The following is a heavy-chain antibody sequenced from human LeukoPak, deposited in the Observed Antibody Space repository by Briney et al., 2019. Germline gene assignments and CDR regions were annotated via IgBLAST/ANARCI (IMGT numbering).Heavy chain of an antibody. J-gene: IGHJ4*02. CDR1: GFTFSTYS. D-gene: IGHD3-10*01. CDR3: AKDPMVRGLTYDC. V-gene: IGHV3-23*01. CDR2: ISGGGGST. Sequence: PGGSLRLSCAASGFTFSTYSMSWVRQAPGKGLEWVSSISGGGGSTYYADSVKGRFTISRDNSKNTLYLQMNSLRAEDTAVYYCAKDPMVRGLTYDCWGQGTLVTVSS.